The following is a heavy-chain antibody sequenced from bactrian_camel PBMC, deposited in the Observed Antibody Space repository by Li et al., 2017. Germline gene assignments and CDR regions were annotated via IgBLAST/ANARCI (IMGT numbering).Heavy chain of an antibody. CDR3: AAQTLWCTGASVGDFAY. J-gene: IGHJ6*01. CDR2: IDPDGAS. V-gene: IGHV3S10*01. CDR1: GTFYDDYQ. D-gene: IGHD7*01. Sequence: VQLVESGGGSVETGGSLTLSCKWSGTFYDDYQMGWFRQAPGKEPEGIAGIDPDGASRVADSVKGRFTVSQGDARSTLYLQMTSLQPSDTAMYYCAAQTLWCTGASVGDFAYWGQGTQVTVS.